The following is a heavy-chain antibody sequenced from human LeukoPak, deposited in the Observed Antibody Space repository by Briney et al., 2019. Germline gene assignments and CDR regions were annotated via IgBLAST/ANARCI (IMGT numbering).Heavy chain of an antibody. V-gene: IGHV1-18*01. CDR1: GYEFTSYG. CDR2: ISAYNGHT. Sequence: ASVKVSCKTSGYEFTSYGISWVRQAPGQGLEWMGWISAYNGHTDCTQNLQGRVTMTTDTSTSTAYMELRRLRSDDTAVYYCAGPQPYYFDYWGQGTLVTVSS. J-gene: IGHJ4*02. CDR3: AGPQPYYFDY.